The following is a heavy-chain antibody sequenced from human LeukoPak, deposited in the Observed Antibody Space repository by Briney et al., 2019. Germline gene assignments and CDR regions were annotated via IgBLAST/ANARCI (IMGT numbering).Heavy chain of an antibody. CDR3: ARDLTSTYYYDSSGYSHFDY. J-gene: IGHJ4*02. CDR1: VFTFSSYS. V-gene: IGHV3-21*01. Sequence: PGGSLRLSCAASVFTFSSYSMNWVRQAPGKGLEWVSSISSSSSYIYYADSVKGRFTISRDNAKNSLYLQMNSLRAEDTAVYYCARDLTSTYYYDSSGYSHFDYWGQGTLVTVSS. D-gene: IGHD3-22*01. CDR2: ISSSSSYI.